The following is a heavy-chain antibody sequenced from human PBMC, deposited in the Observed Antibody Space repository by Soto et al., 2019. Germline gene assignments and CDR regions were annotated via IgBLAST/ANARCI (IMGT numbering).Heavy chain of an antibody. D-gene: IGHD2-8*02. J-gene: IGHJ6*02. CDR1: GFTFSTYA. CDR3: TRDWTGNTCPCMDV. Sequence: EVQLLESGGGLVQPGGSLRLSCKASGFTFSTYAMTWVRQAPGKGLEWVSTVSGSGAKTYYEDSVRGRFTISRDNSKDTLYLQMNSLTAEDTATYYCTRDWTGNTCPCMDVWGQGTTVTVSS. CDR2: VSGSGAKT. V-gene: IGHV3-23*01.